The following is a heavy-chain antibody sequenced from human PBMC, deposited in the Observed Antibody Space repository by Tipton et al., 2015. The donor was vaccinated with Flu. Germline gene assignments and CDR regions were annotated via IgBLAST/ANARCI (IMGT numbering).Heavy chain of an antibody. D-gene: IGHD3-10*02. CDR1: GDSISSDYF. J-gene: IGHJ4*02. Sequence: TLSLTWAVSGDSISSDYFWGWIRQPPGKGLEWIASIYRGGSIDYNPSLKSRLTISVDTSQNQFSLRLSSVTAADTAVYYCARHTGDSVRGVIDYWGQGTLVTVSS. CDR3: ARHTGDSVRGVIDY. CDR2: IYRGGSI. V-gene: IGHV4-38-2*01.